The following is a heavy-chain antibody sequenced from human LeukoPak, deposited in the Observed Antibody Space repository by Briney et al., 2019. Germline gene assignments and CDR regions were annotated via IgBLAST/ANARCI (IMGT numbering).Heavy chain of an antibody. V-gene: IGHV1-2*02. D-gene: IGHD1-26*01. J-gene: IGHJ4*02. Sequence: ASVKVSCKASGYTFTGYYVHWVRQAPGQGLEWMGWINPNSGGTNYAQKFQGRVTTTRDTSISTAYMELSRLRSDDTAVYYCARDPPGAVGYWGQGTLVTVPS. CDR1: GYTFTGYY. CDR2: INPNSGGT. CDR3: ARDPPGAVGY.